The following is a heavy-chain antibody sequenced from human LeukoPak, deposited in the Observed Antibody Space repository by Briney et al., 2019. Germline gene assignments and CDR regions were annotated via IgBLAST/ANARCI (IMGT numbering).Heavy chain of an antibody. CDR3: AKDTGRPLYYYYGMDV. CDR2: ISYDGSKK. D-gene: IGHD3-10*01. CDR1: GFTFSSYG. J-gene: IGHJ6*02. Sequence: PGGSLRLSCAASGFTFSSYGMHWVRQAPGKGLEWVAVISYDGSKKYYADSVKGRFTISRDNSKNTLYLQMNSLRAEDTAVYYCAKDTGRPLYYYYGMDVWGQGTTVTVSS. V-gene: IGHV3-30*18.